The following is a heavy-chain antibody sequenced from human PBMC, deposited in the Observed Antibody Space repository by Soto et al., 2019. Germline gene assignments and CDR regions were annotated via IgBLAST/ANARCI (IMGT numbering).Heavy chain of an antibody. D-gene: IGHD3-3*01. CDR2: IYYSGST. J-gene: IGHJ5*02. V-gene: IGHV4-61*08. CDR3: ANSLWSGYYPRFDP. CDR1: GGSVSSGGYY. Sequence: QVQLQESGPGLVKPSETLSLTCTVSGGSVSSGGYYWSWIRQPPGKGLEWIGYIYYSGSTNYNPSLKRRVTISVDTSKNQFSLKLSSVTAADTAVYYCANSLWSGYYPRFDPWGQGTLVTVSS.